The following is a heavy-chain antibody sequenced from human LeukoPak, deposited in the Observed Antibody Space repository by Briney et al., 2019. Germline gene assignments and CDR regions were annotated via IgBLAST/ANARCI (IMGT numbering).Heavy chain of an antibody. D-gene: IGHD2-21*01. CDR1: GYTFTIYD. CDR2: MNPNSGNT. V-gene: IGHV1-8*01. J-gene: IGHJ5*02. CDR3: ARGSEIPNWFDP. Sequence: GASVKVSCKASGYTFTIYDINWVRQATGQGLEWMGWMNPNSGNTGYAQKFQGRVTMTRNTSISTAYMELSSLRSEDTAVYYCARGSEIPNWFDPWGQGTLVTVSS.